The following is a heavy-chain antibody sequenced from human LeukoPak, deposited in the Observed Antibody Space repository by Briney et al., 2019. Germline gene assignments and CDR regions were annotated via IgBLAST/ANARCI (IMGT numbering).Heavy chain of an antibody. CDR2: ISSSGSTI. CDR3: AKDLSSGYQTDFYFDY. CDR1: GFTFSSYE. D-gene: IGHD3-22*01. J-gene: IGHJ4*02. Sequence: GGSLRLSCAASGFTFSSYEMNWVRQAPGKGLEWVSYISSSGSTIYYADSVKGRFTISRDNSKNTLYLQMNSLRAEDTAVYYCAKDLSSGYQTDFYFDYWGQGTLVTVSS. V-gene: IGHV3-48*03.